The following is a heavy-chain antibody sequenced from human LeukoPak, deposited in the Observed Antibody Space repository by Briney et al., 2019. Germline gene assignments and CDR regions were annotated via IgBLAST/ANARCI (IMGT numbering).Heavy chain of an antibody. V-gene: IGHV4-59*08. J-gene: IGHJ4*02. CDR2: IYYSGST. D-gene: IGHD3-10*01. CDR3: ARHRGSGSPYFDY. CDR1: GDSINNCY. Sequence: PSETLSLICTVSGDSINNCYWSWIRQSPGKGLEWIGYIYYSGSTKYNPSLKSRVIILVDTSKNQFSLKLSSVTAADTATYYCARHRGSGSPYFDYWGQGTLVTVSS.